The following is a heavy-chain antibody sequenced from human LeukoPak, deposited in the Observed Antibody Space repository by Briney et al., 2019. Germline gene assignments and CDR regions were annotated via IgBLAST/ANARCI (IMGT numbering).Heavy chain of an antibody. CDR2: IYYTGST. J-gene: IGHJ4*02. V-gene: IGHV4-39*01. CDR1: GGSIISSSDY. Sequence: SQTLSLTCTVSGGSIISSSDYWGWIRQPPGKGLEWIAAIYYTGSTYYNPSLRSRVTISVDTSKNQFSLRLTSVTAADTAVYYCTRRTGSRSNWGQGTLVTVDS. CDR3: TRRTGSRSN. D-gene: IGHD1-26*01.